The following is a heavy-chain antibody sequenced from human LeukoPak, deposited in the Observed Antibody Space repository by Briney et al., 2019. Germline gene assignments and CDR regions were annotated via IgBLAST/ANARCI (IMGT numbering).Heavy chain of an antibody. CDR3: AREHYFYHMDG. CDR1: GFTFSSYS. V-gene: IGHV3-21*01. CDR2: ISSSRSYI. J-gene: IGHJ6*03. Sequence: GGSLRLSCAASGFTFSSYSMNWVRQAPGKGLEWVSFISSSRSYIYYADSVKGRFTISRDNAENSLYLQMNSLRAEDTAVYYCAREHYFYHMDGWGEGTTVTVSS.